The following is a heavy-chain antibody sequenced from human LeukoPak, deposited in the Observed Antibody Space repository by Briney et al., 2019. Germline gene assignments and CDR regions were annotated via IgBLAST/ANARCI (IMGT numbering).Heavy chain of an antibody. D-gene: IGHD6-6*01. CDR2: ISYDGSNK. CDR1: GFTFSSYA. J-gene: IGHJ6*03. V-gene: IGHV3-30*04. CDR3: AKRPDEYYYYYMDV. Sequence: GGSLRLSCAASGFTFSSYAMHWVRQAPGKGLEWVAVISYDGSNKYYADSVKGRFTISRDNSKNTLYLQMNSLRAEDTAVYYCAKRPDEYYYYYMDVWGKGTTVTISS.